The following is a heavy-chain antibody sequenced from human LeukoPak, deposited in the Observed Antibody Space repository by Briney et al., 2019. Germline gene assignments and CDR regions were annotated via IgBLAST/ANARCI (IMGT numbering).Heavy chain of an antibody. J-gene: IGHJ5*02. CDR2: MNPNSGNT. D-gene: IGHD6-13*01. CDR3: ERFGSSCSSP. Sequence: GASLWVSSKPSGYTFTRSDISWVREATGQGLEWMGWMNPNSGNTGYAQKFQGRVTMTRNTSISTAYMELSSLRSEDTAVYSCERFGSSCSSPWGQGTLVTVSS. V-gene: IGHV1-8*01. CDR1: GYTFTRSD.